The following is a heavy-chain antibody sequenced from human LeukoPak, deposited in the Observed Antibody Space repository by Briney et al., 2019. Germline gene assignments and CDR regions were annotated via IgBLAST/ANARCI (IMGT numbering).Heavy chain of an antibody. Sequence: SETLSLTCAVSGGSISNCYWSWIRQPPGKGLEWIGYIYNNVNTDYNPSLKSRVTISVDTSKTQFSLKLRSVTPADTAVYYCACSSSAGPEYWGQGILVTVSS. CDR3: ACSSSAGPEY. V-gene: IGHV4-59*08. D-gene: IGHD6-6*01. CDR1: GGSISNCY. J-gene: IGHJ4*02. CDR2: IYNNVNT.